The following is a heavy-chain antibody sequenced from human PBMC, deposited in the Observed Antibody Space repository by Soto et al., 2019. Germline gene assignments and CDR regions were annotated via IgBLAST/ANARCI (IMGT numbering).Heavy chain of an antibody. J-gene: IGHJ6*02. Sequence: ASVKVSCKASGYTFTSYGIGWVRQAPGQGLEWMGWISAYNGNTNYAQKLQGRVTMTTDTSTSTAYMELRSLRSDDTAVYYCARVRGWGSYDYYYGMDVWGQGTTVTVSS. CDR3: ARVRGWGSYDYYYGMDV. CDR1: GYTFTSYG. CDR2: ISAYNGNT. D-gene: IGHD3-16*01. V-gene: IGHV1-18*01.